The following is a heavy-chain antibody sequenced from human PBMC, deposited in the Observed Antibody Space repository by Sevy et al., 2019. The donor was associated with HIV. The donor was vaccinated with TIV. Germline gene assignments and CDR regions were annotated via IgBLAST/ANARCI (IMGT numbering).Heavy chain of an antibody. Sequence: GGSLRLSCAASGFTFSSYWMSWVRQAPGKGLEWVANIKQDGSEKYYVDSVKGRFTISRDNAKNSQYLQMNSLRAEDTAVYYCARAFDWLLYYFDYWGHGTLVTVSS. CDR1: GFTFSSYW. CDR2: IKQDGSEK. J-gene: IGHJ4*01. D-gene: IGHD3-9*01. V-gene: IGHV3-7*03. CDR3: ARAFDWLLYYFDY.